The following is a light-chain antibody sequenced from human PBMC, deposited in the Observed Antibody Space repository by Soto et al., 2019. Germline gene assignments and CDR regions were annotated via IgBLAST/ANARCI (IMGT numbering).Light chain of an antibody. V-gene: IGKV1D-12*01. CDR1: QDINNW. CDR2: TTS. CDR3: QQANSFPLP. J-gene: IGKJ4*01. Sequence: DIQVTQSPSSVSASVGDRVTITCRASQDINNWLAWYQQKPGKAPKLLIYTTSNLQSGVPSRFSGSGSGTDFTLTINRLQPEDFATYYCQQANSFPLPFGGGTKVEIK.